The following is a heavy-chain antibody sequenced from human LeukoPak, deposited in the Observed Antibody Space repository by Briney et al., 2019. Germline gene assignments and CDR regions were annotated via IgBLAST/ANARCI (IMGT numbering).Heavy chain of an antibody. J-gene: IGHJ4*02. CDR2: ISGSGGST. Sequence: PGGSLRLSCAASGFTFSSYAMSWVRQAPGKGLEWVSAISGSGGSTYHADSVKGRFTISRDNSKNTLYLQMNSLRAEDTAVYYCAKDVGHWGIGYFDYWGQGTLVTVSS. D-gene: IGHD6-13*01. V-gene: IGHV3-23*01. CDR3: AKDVGHWGIGYFDY. CDR1: GFTFSSYA.